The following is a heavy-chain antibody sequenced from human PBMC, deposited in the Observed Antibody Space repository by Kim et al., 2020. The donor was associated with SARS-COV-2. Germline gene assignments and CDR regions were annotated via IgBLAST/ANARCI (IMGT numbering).Heavy chain of an antibody. D-gene: IGHD6-13*01. J-gene: IGHJ6*02. V-gene: IGHV3-30*04. CDR2: ISYDGSNK. CDR3: ARDRAGSWTDYGMDV. CDR1: GFTFSSYA. Sequence: GGSLRLSCAASGFTFSSYAMHWVRQAPGKGLEWVAVISYDGSNKYYADSVKGRFTISRDNSKNTLYLQMNSLRAEDTAVYYCARDRAGSWTDYGMDVWGQGTTVTVSS.